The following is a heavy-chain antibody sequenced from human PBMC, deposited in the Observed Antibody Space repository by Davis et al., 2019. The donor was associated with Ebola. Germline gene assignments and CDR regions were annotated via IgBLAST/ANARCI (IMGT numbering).Heavy chain of an antibody. CDR1: GFSLSTSGVG. CDR3: AHSYYYDSSGYYYDRSDY. Sequence: SGPTLVKPTQTLTLTCTFSGFSLSTSGVGVGWIRQPPGKALEWLALIYWDDDKRYSPSLKSRLTITKDTSKNQVVLTMTNMDPVDTATYYCAHSYYYDSSGYYYDRSDYWGQGTLVTVSS. D-gene: IGHD3-22*01. J-gene: IGHJ4*02. CDR2: IYWDDDK. V-gene: IGHV2-5*02.